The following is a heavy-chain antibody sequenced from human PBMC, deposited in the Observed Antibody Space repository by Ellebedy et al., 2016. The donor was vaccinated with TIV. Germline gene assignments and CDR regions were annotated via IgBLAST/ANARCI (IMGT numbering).Heavy chain of an antibody. D-gene: IGHD7-27*01. Sequence: GESLKISCAASGFTFSSYAMNWVRQAPGKGLEWVSAISGSGGSTYYADSVKGRFTISRDNSKNTLYLQMNSLRAEDTAVYYCAKSSGGWGDVQPYPFDYWGQGTLVTVSS. CDR3: AKSSGGWGDVQPYPFDY. CDR2: ISGSGGST. V-gene: IGHV3-23*01. J-gene: IGHJ4*02. CDR1: GFTFSSYA.